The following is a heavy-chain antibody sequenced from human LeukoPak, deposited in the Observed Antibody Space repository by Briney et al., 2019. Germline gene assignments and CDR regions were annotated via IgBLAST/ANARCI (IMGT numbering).Heavy chain of an antibody. CDR2: IYYSGST. D-gene: IGHD3-22*01. V-gene: IGHV4-59*01. J-gene: IGHJ4*02. CDR3: ARDLGYDSSGYYL. Sequence: SETLSLTCTDPGGSISSYYWSWIRQPPGKGLEWIGYIYYSGSTNYNPSLKSRVTISVDTSKNQFSLKLSSVTAADTAVYYCARDLGYDSSGYYLWGQGTLVTVSS. CDR1: GGSISSYY.